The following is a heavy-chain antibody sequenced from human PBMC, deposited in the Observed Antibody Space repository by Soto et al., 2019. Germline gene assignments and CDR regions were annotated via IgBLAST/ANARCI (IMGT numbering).Heavy chain of an antibody. CDR3: ARDGRIRGVIITTHDAFDI. CDR2: ISYDGTNK. J-gene: IGHJ3*02. CDR1: GFTFSGYG. V-gene: IGHV3-30*03. Sequence: GGSLRLSCAASGFTFSGYGMHWVRQAPGKGLECVAVISYDGTNKYYADSVKGRFTISRDNSKNTLYLQMNSLRAEDTAVYYCARDGRIRGVIITTHDAFDIWGQGTMVTVSS. D-gene: IGHD3-10*01.